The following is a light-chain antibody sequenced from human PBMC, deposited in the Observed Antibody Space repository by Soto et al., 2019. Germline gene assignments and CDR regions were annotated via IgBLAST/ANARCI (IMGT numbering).Light chain of an antibody. V-gene: IGKV1-39*01. J-gene: IGKJ5*01. CDR3: QQSYSIPLT. CDR2: AAS. Sequence: DIQMTQSPSSLSPSVGDRVTITCRAIQVISSYLNWYQHKPGKAPNLLIYAASSLQSGVPSRFSGSGSGTDFTLTISSLQPEDFATYYCQQSYSIPLTFGQGTRLEIK. CDR1: QVISSY.